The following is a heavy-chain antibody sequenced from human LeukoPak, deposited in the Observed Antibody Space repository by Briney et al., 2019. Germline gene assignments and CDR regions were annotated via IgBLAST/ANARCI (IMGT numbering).Heavy chain of an antibody. CDR2: IYYSGST. CDR3: ARDFLTTVTRVDY. CDR1: GGPISSSGYY. J-gene: IGHJ4*02. Sequence: PSETLSLTCTVSGGPISSSGYYWGWIRQPPGKGLEWIGSIYYSGSTYYNPSLKSRVTISVDTSKNQFSLKLSSVTAADTAVYYCARDFLTTVTRVDYWGQGTLVTVSS. D-gene: IGHD4-17*01. V-gene: IGHV4-39*07.